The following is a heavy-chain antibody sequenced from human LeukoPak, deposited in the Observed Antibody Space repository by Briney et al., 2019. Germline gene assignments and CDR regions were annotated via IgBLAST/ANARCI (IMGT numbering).Heavy chain of an antibody. D-gene: IGHD3-10*01. CDR1: GFTFSSYA. J-gene: IGHJ3*02. Sequence: AVSVRLSCAASGFTFSSYAMRWVTQAPGKEREWVAAISGSGSSKYYTDYVKGRFTISRDNSKNTMYLQMNSLRAEDTAVYYCAKAYGSGSYYTLYDAFDIWGQGTMVTVSS. CDR3: AKAYGSGSYYTLYDAFDI. CDR2: ISGSGSSK. V-gene: IGHV3-23*01.